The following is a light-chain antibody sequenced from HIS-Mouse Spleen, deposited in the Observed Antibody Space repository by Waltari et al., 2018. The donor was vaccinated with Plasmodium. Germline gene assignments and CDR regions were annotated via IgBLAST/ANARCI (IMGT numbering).Light chain of an antibody. CDR3: QAWDSSTVV. CDR1: KWGDKY. J-gene: IGLJ2*01. V-gene: IGLV3-1*01. CDR2: QDS. Sequence: SYELTQPPSVSVSPGQTASITCSGDKWGDKYACWYQQKPGPSPALVIYQDSKRPSGSPERFSGSNSGNTATLTISGTQAMDEADYYCQAWDSSTVVFGGGTKLTVL.